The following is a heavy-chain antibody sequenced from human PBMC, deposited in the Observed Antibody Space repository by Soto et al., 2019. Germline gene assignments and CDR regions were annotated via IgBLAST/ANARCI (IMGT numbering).Heavy chain of an antibody. D-gene: IGHD3-22*01. CDR2: ISGSGAST. Sequence: VQLVESGGGLVQPGGSLRLSCAASGFSFSNYAMTWVRQAPGKGLEWVSSISGSGASTYYADSVKGRFTISRDNSKNTLFLQMNSLTAEDTAVYYCAKVRAMIVGDLDYWGQGTLVTVSS. V-gene: IGHV3-23*04. CDR1: GFSFSNYA. CDR3: AKVRAMIVGDLDY. J-gene: IGHJ4*02.